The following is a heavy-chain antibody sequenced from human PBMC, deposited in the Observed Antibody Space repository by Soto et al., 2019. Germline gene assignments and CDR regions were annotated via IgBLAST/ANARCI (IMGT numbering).Heavy chain of an antibody. CDR3: AHRVLRTVFGLVTTTAIYFDF. D-gene: IGHD3-3*01. V-gene: IGHV2-5*02. CDR2: IYWDDDK. Sequence: QITLNESGPTVVRPTETLTLTCRFSGFSLTTSGVGVGWIXXXXXXXPEWLALIYWDDDKRYSXXLKSRLTITKDTSKNQVVLTVSDLDPTDTATYYCAHRVLRTVFGLVTTTAIYFDFWGQGTPVAVSS. CDR1: GFSLTTSGVG. J-gene: IGHJ4*02.